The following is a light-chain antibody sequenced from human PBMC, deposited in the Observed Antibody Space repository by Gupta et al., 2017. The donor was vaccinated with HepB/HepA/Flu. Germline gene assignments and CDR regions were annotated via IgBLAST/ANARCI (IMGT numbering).Light chain of an antibody. Sequence: QSALTQPASVSGSPGKSITISCTGTSSDIGAYNYVSWYQVHPGKAPKLTIYDVSYRPSGVSNRFSGSKSGNTASLTISGLQAEDEADYYCSSYTTSTTLVFGGGTKLTVL. V-gene: IGLV2-14*03. CDR1: SSDIGAYNY. CDR2: DVS. J-gene: IGLJ2*01. CDR3: SSYTTSTTLV.